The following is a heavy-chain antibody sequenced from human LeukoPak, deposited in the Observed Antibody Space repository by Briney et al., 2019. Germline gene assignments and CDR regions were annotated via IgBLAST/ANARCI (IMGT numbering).Heavy chain of an antibody. J-gene: IGHJ4*02. CDR3: ATGLSIAVAATDY. D-gene: IGHD6-19*01. V-gene: IGHV1-24*01. Sequence: ASVKVSCKVSGYTLTELSMHWVRQAPGKGLEWMGGFDPEGGETIYAQKFQGRVTMTEDTSTDTAYMELSSLRSEDTAVYYCATGLSIAVAATDYWGQGTLVTVSS. CDR1: GYTLTELS. CDR2: FDPEGGET.